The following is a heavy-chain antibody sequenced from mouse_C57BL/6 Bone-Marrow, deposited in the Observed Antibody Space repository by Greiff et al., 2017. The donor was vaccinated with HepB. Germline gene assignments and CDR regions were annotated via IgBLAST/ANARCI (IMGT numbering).Heavy chain of an antibody. D-gene: IGHD2-4*01. J-gene: IGHJ3*01. V-gene: IGHV1-69*01. CDR2: IDPSDSYT. CDR1: GYTFSSYW. Sequence: QLGQPGAGLVMPGVSGKLSCKASGYTFSSYWMHWVKQMSGQGLEWIGEIDPSDSYTNYNQKFKGKSTLTVDKSSSTAYMQLSSLTSEDSAVYYCARALYYDYDGGFAYWGQGTLVTVSA. CDR3: ARALYYDYDGGFAY.